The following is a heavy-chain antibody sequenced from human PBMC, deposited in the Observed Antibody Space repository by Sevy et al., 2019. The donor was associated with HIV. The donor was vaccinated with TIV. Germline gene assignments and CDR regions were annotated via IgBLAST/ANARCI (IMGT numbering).Heavy chain of an antibody. D-gene: IGHD2-15*01. CDR2: IIPIFGTA. Sequence: ASVKVSCKASGGTFSSYAISWVRQAPGQGLEWMGGIIPIFGTANYAQTFQGRVTITADESTSTAYMELSSLRSEDTAVYYCARERYCSGGSCYRDAFDIWGQGTMVTVSS. CDR3: ARERYCSGGSCYRDAFDI. J-gene: IGHJ3*02. V-gene: IGHV1-69*13. CDR1: GGTFSSYA.